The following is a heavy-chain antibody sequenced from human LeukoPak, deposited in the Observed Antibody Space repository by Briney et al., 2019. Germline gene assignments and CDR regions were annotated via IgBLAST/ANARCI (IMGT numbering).Heavy chain of an antibody. Sequence: ETLSLTCTVSGGSISSSSYYWGWVRQAPGKGLEWVSVMYRGASGTTYYADSVKGRFTISRDKSKNMIYLQMSSLRAEDTAVYYCARGTYFYEDSGFYFDSWGLGTLVTVSS. CDR3: ARGTYFYEDSGFYFDS. CDR2: MYRGASGTT. J-gene: IGHJ4*02. D-gene: IGHD1-26*01. V-gene: IGHV3-53*01. CDR1: GGSISSSSYY.